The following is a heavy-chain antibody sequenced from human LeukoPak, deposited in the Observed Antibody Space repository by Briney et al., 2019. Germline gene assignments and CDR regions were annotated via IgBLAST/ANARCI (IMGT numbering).Heavy chain of an antibody. Sequence: KPSETLSLTCTVSGGSISSYYWSWIRQPAGKGLEWIGRIYSSGSTNYNPSLKSRVTMSVDTSKNQFSLKVSSVTAADTAVYYCARVFSYGDHNDYWGQGTLVTVSS. J-gene: IGHJ4*02. CDR1: GGSISSYY. CDR3: ARVFSYGDHNDY. CDR2: IYSSGST. V-gene: IGHV4-4*07. D-gene: IGHD4-17*01.